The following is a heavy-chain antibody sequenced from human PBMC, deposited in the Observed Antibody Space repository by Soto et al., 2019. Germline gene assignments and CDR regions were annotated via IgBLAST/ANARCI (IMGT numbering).Heavy chain of an antibody. CDR1: GGSISSGGYY. CDR2: IYYSGST. Sequence: QVQLQESGPGLVKPSQTLSLTCTVSGGSISSGGYYWSWIRQHPGKGMEWIGYIYYSGSTYYNPSLKSRVTISVDTSKNPFSRQLSAVTAADTAVYYCAREGFRTVDYWGQGTLVTVSS. J-gene: IGHJ4*02. CDR3: AREGFRTVDY. V-gene: IGHV4-31*03.